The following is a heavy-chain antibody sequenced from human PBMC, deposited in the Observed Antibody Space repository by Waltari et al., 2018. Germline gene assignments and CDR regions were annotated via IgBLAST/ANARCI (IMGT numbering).Heavy chain of an antibody. Sequence: QVKLVQSGAEVKKPGSSVKVSCKASGGTFSSYAISWVRQAPGQGLEWMGRVIPIFGTANYAKKFQGRVTITADKSTSTAYMELSSLRSEDTAVYYCAREMATLYYFDYWGQGTLVTVSS. CDR3: AREMATLYYFDY. CDR2: VIPIFGTA. CDR1: GGTFSSYA. D-gene: IGHD5-12*01. V-gene: IGHV1-69*08. J-gene: IGHJ4*02.